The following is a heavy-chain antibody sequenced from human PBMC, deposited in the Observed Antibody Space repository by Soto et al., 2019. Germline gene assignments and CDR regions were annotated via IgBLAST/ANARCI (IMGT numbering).Heavy chain of an antibody. Sequence: QVQLVQSGAEVKKPGSSVKVSCKASGGTFSNYAISWVRQAPGQGLEWMGGIIPIFGTTNYAQRFQGRVPITADESTSTAYMELSSLRSEDTAVYYCARVSSSWYKDYFDYWGQGTLVTVSS. V-gene: IGHV1-69*12. CDR3: ARVSSSWYKDYFDY. CDR1: GGTFSNYA. D-gene: IGHD6-13*01. CDR2: IIPIFGTT. J-gene: IGHJ4*02.